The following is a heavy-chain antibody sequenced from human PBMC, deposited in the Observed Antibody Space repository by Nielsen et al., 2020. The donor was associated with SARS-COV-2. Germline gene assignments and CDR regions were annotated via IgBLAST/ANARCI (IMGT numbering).Heavy chain of an antibody. Sequence: LKISCAASGFTFSSYSMNWVRQAPGKGLEWVSSISSSSSYIYYADSVKGRFTISRDNAKNSLYLQMNSLRAEDTAVYYCAREVPFDYWGQGTLVTVSS. CDR3: AREVPFDY. CDR1: GFTFSSYS. V-gene: IGHV3-21*01. CDR2: ISSSSSYI. J-gene: IGHJ4*02.